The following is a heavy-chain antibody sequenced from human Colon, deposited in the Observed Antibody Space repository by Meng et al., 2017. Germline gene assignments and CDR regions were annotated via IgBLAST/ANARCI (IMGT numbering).Heavy chain of an antibody. J-gene: IGHJ6*02. CDR1: GFTFNNYA. Sequence: GESLKISCAASGFTFNNYAMHWVRQAPGKGLEWVAIISYDAVNKYYADSVKGRFTISRDNSKNTLFLQMNSLRDEDTAVYLCARAGPAINYCFYGMDVWGQGTTVTFSS. D-gene: IGHD5-18*01. CDR3: ARAGPAINYCFYGMDV. CDR2: ISYDAVNK. V-gene: IGHV3-30*01.